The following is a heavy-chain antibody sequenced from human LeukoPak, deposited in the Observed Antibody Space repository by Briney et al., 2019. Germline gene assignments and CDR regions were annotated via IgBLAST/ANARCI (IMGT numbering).Heavy chain of an antibody. J-gene: IGHJ3*02. CDR3: ARVKIASYAFDI. Sequence: PGGSLRLSCAASGFTFSSYSMNWVRQAPGKGLEWVSSISSSSSYIYYADSVKGRFTISRDNAKNSLYLQMNSLRAEDTAVYYCARVKIASYAFDIWGQGTMVTVSS. D-gene: IGHD2-15*01. CDR1: GFTFSSYS. V-gene: IGHV3-21*01. CDR2: ISSSSSYI.